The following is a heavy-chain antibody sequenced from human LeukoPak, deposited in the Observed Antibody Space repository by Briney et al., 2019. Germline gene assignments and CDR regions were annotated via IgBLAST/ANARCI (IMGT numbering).Heavy chain of an antibody. V-gene: IGHV3-23*01. D-gene: IGHD5-24*01. J-gene: IGHJ4*02. Sequence: GGPLRLSCAASGFTFSTFAMIWVRQPPGKGLEWVSSIFPSGGEIHYADSVRGRFTISRDNSKSTVYLQMNSLSAEDAAVYYCVKDDGWVQYANWGQGTLVTVSS. CDR1: GFTFSTFA. CDR2: IFPSGGEI. CDR3: VKDDGWVQYAN.